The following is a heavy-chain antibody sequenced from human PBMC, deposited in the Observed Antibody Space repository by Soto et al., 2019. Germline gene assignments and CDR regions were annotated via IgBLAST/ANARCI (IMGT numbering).Heavy chain of an antibody. CDR3: ARTPRESGSYYYHGLDV. J-gene: IGHJ6*02. Sequence: GSLRLSCAASGFTVSSNYMNWVRQAPGKGLEWVSVIYSAGNKYYADSVKGRFTISSDNSENTLYLQMHSLRAEDTAVYYCARTPRESGSYYYHGLDVWGQGTTVTVSS. CDR2: IYSAGNK. D-gene: IGHD1-26*01. CDR1: GFTVSSNY. V-gene: IGHV3-53*01.